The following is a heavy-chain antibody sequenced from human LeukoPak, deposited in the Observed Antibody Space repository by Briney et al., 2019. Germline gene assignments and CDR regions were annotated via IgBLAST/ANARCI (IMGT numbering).Heavy chain of an antibody. V-gene: IGHV3-7*03. CDR1: GFTFSSYW. J-gene: IGHJ6*03. CDR2: IKQDGSEK. Sequence: GGSLRLSCAASGFTFSSYWMSWVRQAPGKGLEWVANIKQDGSEKYYVDSVKGRFTISRDNAKNSLYLQMNSLRAEDTAVYYCARLGGRSSSWYLSYYYYYMDVWGKGTTVTVSS. CDR3: ARLGGRSSSWYLSYYYYYMDV. D-gene: IGHD6-13*01.